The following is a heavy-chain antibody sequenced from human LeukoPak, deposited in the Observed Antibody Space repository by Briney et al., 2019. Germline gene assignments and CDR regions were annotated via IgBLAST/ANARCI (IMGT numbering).Heavy chain of an antibody. V-gene: IGHV4-61*01. CDR1: GGSISSSSYY. CDR3: ARGAFRFDP. Sequence: PSETLSLTCTVSGGSISSSSYYWSWIRQPPGKGLEWIGYIYYRGSTNYNPSLKSRVTISVDTSKNQFSLKLSSVTAADTAVYYCARGAFRFDPWGQGTLVTVSS. D-gene: IGHD3-3*02. J-gene: IGHJ5*02. CDR2: IYYRGST.